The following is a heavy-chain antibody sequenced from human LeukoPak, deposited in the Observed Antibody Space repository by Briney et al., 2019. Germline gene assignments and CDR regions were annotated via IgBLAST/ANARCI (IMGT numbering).Heavy chain of an antibody. Sequence: ASVKVSCKASGYTFTSYAFSWVRQAPGQGLERVGWISASNGDTKYAQKLEGRVTMTTDTSTSTAYLELRSLRSDDTAVYYCARAVIGTYYSDYWGQGTLATVSS. CDR2: ISASNGDT. D-gene: IGHD2-21*01. CDR1: GYTFTSYA. CDR3: ARAVIGTYYSDY. J-gene: IGHJ4*02. V-gene: IGHV1-18*01.